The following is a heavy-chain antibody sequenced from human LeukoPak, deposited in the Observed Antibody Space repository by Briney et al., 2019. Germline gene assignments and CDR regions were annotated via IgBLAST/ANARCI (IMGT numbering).Heavy chain of an antibody. CDR1: GFTFSNYP. Sequence: GGSLRLSCVGSGFTFSNYPMSWVRPAAGKGVEGVSASSGSGGRTYYADSVKGRFTISRDNSKNTLYLQMNSLRAEDTAVYYCAKAANYYGSGSYYKHYFDYWGQGTLVTVSS. CDR3: AKAANYYGSGSYYKHYFDY. J-gene: IGHJ4*02. V-gene: IGHV3-23*01. D-gene: IGHD3-10*01. CDR2: SSGSGGRT.